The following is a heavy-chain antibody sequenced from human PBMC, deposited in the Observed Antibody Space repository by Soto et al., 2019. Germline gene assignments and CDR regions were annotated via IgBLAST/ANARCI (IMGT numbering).Heavy chain of an antibody. D-gene: IGHD2-15*01. J-gene: IGHJ6*02. V-gene: IGHV4-4*07. CDR2: IYTSGST. CDR1: GGSISSYY. Sequence: PSETLSLTCTISGGSISSYYWSWIRQPAGKGLEWIGRIYTSGSTNYNPSLKSRVTISLDTSKNQFSLRLNSVTAADTAVYYFLMVTFSAMDVWGQGTTVT. CDR3: LMVTFSAMDV.